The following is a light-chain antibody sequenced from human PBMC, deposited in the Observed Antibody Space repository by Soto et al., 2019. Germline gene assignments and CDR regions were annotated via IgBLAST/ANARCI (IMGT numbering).Light chain of an antibody. CDR1: HSISTW. CDR2: KAS. J-gene: IGKJ2*01. CDR3: QQYKSYPYT. Sequence: DIQMTQSPSTLSASVGDRVTITCRASHSISTWLAWYQQTPGKAPKLLIYKASSLESGVPSRFSGSGSGTEFTLTINSLQPDDFAAYYCQQYKSYPYTFGQGTKLEIK. V-gene: IGKV1-5*03.